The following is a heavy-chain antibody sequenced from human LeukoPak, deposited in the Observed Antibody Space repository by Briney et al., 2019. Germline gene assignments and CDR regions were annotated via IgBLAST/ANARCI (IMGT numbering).Heavy chain of an antibody. V-gene: IGHV4-59*01. CDR1: GGSISSYY. J-gene: IGHJ3*02. Sequence: SETLSLTCTVSGGSISSYYWSWIRRPPGKGLEWIGYIYYSGSTNYNPSLKSRVTISVDTSKNQFSLKLSSVTAADTAVYYCARGGEGKRGALDIWGQGTMVTVSS. CDR3: ARGGEGKRGALDI. CDR2: IYYSGST. D-gene: IGHD3-10*01.